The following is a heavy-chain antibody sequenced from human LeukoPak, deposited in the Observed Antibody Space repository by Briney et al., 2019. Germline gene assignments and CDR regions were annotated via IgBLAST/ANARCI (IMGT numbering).Heavy chain of an antibody. CDR1: GFSFSDHW. D-gene: IGHD5-24*01. CDR3: ARDLGWLQSDY. Sequence: GGSLRLSCVASGFSFSDHWTNWFRQAPGKGLEWVATIKKDGSEQYYVDSMKGRLTISRDNAKNSVYLQIHNLRAEDTAVYYCARDLGWLQSDYWGQGTLVTVSS. V-gene: IGHV3-7*01. J-gene: IGHJ4*02. CDR2: IKKDGSEQ.